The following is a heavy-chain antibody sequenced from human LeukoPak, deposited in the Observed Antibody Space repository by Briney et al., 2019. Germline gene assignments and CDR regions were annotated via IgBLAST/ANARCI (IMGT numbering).Heavy chain of an antibody. D-gene: IGHD2-21*02. J-gene: IGHJ4*02. Sequence: ASVKVSCKASGGTFSSYAISWVRQAPGQGLEWMGGIIPIFGTANYAQKFQGRVTITADKSTSTAYMELSSLRSEDTAVYYCATTSRAYCGGDRYSADYWGQGTLVTVSS. V-gene: IGHV1-69*06. CDR2: IIPIFGTA. CDR1: GGTFSSYA. CDR3: ATTSRAYCGGDRYSADY.